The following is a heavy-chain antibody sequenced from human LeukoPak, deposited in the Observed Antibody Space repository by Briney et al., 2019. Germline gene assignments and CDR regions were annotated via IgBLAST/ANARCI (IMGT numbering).Heavy chain of an antibody. CDR1: GGTFISYA. CDR3: ARGPIGSTVVGATTYYYYGMDV. V-gene: IGHV1-18*01. D-gene: IGHD1-26*01. J-gene: IGHJ6*02. CDR2: ISAYNGNT. Sequence: ASVKVSCKASGGTFISYAISWVRQAPGQGLEWMGWISAYNGNTNYAQKLQGRVTMTTDTSTSTAYMELRSLRSDDTAVYYCARGPIGSTVVGATTYYYYGMDVWGQGTTVTVSS.